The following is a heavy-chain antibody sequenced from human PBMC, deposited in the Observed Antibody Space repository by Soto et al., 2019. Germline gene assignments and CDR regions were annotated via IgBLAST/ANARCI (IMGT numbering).Heavy chain of an antibody. V-gene: IGHV1-46*01. CDR2: INPNGGST. D-gene: IGHD1-1*01. Sequence: VQLVQSGAEVKKPGASVQVSCKTSGYSFSNYSMHWVRQVPGQGLEWMGKINPNGGSTSLAQKFKDAVTLTRDTSTNTVYMELSSLTSEDTAVYYCARDGVQHWPRYDFDYWGQGTLVTVSS. J-gene: IGHJ4*02. CDR1: GYSFSNYS. CDR3: ARDGVQHWPRYDFDY.